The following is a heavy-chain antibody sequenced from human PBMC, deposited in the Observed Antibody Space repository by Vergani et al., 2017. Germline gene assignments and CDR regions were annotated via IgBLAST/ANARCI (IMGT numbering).Heavy chain of an antibody. J-gene: IGHJ1*01. D-gene: IGHD1-1*01. CDR2: ISYDGTQK. Sequence: QVHLVESGGGVVQPGRSLRLSCVVSGFTSSYYGMQWVRQAPGKGGEWVAVISYDGTQKYYADSVKGRFTISRDNSKSTLYLQMNSLRTEDTAVYYCATKSCGTPVCQIEYFRKWGQGTLVTVSS. CDR1: GFTSSYYG. V-gene: IGHV3-30*03. CDR3: ATKSCGTPVCQIEYFRK.